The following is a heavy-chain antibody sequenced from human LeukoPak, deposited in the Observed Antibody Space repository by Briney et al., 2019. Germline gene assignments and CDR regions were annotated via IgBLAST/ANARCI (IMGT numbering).Heavy chain of an antibody. D-gene: IGHD3-22*01. Sequence: SVKVSCKASGGTFSSYAISWVRQAPGQGLEWMGRIIPIFGTANYAQKFQGRVTITADKSTSTAYMELSSLRSEDTAVYYCARENSYYYDSSGYYLVYWGQGTLATVSS. CDR2: IIPIFGTA. CDR1: GGTFSSYA. CDR3: ARENSYYYDSSGYYLVY. J-gene: IGHJ4*02. V-gene: IGHV1-69*06.